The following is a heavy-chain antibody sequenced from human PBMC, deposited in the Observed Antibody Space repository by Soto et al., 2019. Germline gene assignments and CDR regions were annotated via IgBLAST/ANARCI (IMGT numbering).Heavy chain of an antibody. CDR2: IYHSGST. Sequence: PSETLSLTCAVSGGSISSGGYSWSWIRQPPGKGLEWIGYIYHSGSTYYNPSLKSRVTISVDRSKNQFSLKLSSVTAADTAVYYCARYARTTIVVVTASHAFDIWGQGTMVTVSS. J-gene: IGHJ3*02. CDR1: GGSISSGGYS. CDR3: ARYARTTIVVVTASHAFDI. V-gene: IGHV4-30-2*01. D-gene: IGHD2-21*02.